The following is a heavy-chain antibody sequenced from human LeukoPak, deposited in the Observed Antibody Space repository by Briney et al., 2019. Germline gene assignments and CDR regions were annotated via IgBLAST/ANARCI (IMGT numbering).Heavy chain of an antibody. V-gene: IGHV4-59*01. CDR3: ARGDSGYDTYYFDY. Sequence: ASETLSLTCTVSGGSISSYYWSWIRQPPGKGLEWVGYIYYSGSTNYNPSLKSRVTISVDTSKNQFSLKLSSVTAADTAVYYCARGDSGYDTYYFDYWGREPWSPSPQ. CDR1: GGSISSYY. CDR2: IYYSGST. J-gene: IGHJ4*02. D-gene: IGHD5-12*01.